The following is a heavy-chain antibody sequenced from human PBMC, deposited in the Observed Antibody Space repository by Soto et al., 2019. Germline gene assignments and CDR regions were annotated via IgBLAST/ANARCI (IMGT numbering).Heavy chain of an antibody. CDR2: FDPEDGET. D-gene: IGHD3-9*01. J-gene: IGHJ4*02. V-gene: IGHV1-24*01. Sequence: ASVKVSCKVSGYTLTELSMHWVRQAPGKGLEWMGGFDPEDGETIYAQKFQGRVTMTEDTSTDTAYMELSSLRSEDTAVYYCATLAWYYDILTGYPYFDYWGQGTLVTVSS. CDR3: ATLAWYYDILTGYPYFDY. CDR1: GYTLTELS.